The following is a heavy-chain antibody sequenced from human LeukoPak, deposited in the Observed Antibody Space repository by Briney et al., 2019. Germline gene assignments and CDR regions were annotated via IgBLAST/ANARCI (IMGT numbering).Heavy chain of an antibody. CDR2: INWNGGST. V-gene: IGHV3-20*04. CDR3: ARGDDSSGSNCYYYYMDV. Sequence: GGSLRLSCAASGFTFDDYGMSWVRQAPGKGLEWVSGINWNGGSTGYADSVKGRFTISRDNAKNSLYLQMNSLRAEDTALYYCARGDDSSGSNCYYYYMDVWGKGTTVTVSS. CDR1: GFTFDDYG. J-gene: IGHJ6*03. D-gene: IGHD3-22*01.